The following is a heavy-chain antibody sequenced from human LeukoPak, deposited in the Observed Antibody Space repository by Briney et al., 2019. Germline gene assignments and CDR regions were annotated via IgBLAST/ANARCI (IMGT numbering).Heavy chain of an antibody. CDR3: AKGEVGATLPLFAFDI. J-gene: IGHJ3*02. CDR2: ISGSGGST. V-gene: IGHV3-23*01. Sequence: QPGGSLRLSCAASGFTFSSYAMSWVRQAPGKGLEWVSAISGSGGSTYYADSVKGRFTISRDNSKNTLYLQMNSLRAEDTAVYYCAKGEVGATLPLFAFDIWGQGTVVTVSS. CDR1: GFTFSSYA. D-gene: IGHD1-26*01.